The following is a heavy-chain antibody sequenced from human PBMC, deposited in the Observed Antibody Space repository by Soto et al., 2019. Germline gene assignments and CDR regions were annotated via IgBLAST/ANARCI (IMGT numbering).Heavy chain of an antibody. CDR2: IYYSGST. CDR1: GGSISSYY. Sequence: SETLSLTCTVSGGSISSYYWSWIRQPPGKGLEWIGYIYYSGSTNYNPSLKSRVTISVDTSKNQFSLKLSSVTAADTAVYYCARYVSSYYYYYMDVWGKGTTVTVSS. CDR3: ARYVSSYYYYYMDV. J-gene: IGHJ6*03. D-gene: IGHD3-22*01. V-gene: IGHV4-59*01.